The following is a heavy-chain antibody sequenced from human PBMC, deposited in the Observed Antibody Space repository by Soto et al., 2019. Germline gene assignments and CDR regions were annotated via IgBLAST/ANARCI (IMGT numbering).Heavy chain of an antibody. V-gene: IGHV1-69*10. CDR2: IIPILGIA. Sequence: ASVKVSCKASGGTFSSYTISWVRQAPGQGLEWMGGIIPILGIANYAQKFQGRVTITADKSTSTAYMELSSLRSEDTAVYYCARGGYDLGVYYFDYWGQGTLVTVSS. CDR3: ARGGYDLGVYYFDY. D-gene: IGHD5-12*01. J-gene: IGHJ4*02. CDR1: GGTFSSYT.